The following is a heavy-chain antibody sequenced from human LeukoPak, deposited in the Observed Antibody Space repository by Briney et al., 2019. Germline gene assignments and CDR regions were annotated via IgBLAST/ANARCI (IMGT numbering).Heavy chain of an antibody. CDR3: ARDRTRAAHEY. J-gene: IGHJ4*02. CDR1: GYTFTSYG. V-gene: IGHV1-18*01. Sequence: GASVKVSCKTSGYTFTSYGTSWVRQAPGQGPEWMGWISGYNGNTNYAQKFQDRVTMTTDTSTSTAYMELRSLRSDDTAVYYCARDRTRAAHEYWGQGTRVTVSS. CDR2: ISGYNGNT. D-gene: IGHD2-15*01.